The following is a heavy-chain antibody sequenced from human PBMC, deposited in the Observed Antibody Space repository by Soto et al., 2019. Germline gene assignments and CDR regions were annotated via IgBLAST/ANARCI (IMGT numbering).Heavy chain of an antibody. CDR1: GFTFSSYT. Sequence: GGSLRLSCAASGFTFSSYTMNWVRQAPGKGLEWVSSISSSSAYIYYADSVKGRFSISRDNAKNSLYLQMSSLRVEDTAVYYCASLSRFYADYWGQGTLVTVSS. D-gene: IGHD3-10*01. CDR3: ASLSRFYADY. CDR2: ISSSSAYI. V-gene: IGHV3-21*01. J-gene: IGHJ4*02.